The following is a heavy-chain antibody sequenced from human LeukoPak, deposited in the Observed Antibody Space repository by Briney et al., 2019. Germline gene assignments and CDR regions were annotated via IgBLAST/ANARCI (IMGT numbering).Heavy chain of an antibody. V-gene: IGHV3-48*04. CDR1: GFTFSSYS. CDR2: IGSNISTI. CDR3: ARAFYYYDSDY. D-gene: IGHD3-22*01. Sequence: GGSLRLSCAASGFTFSSYSMNWVRQAPGKGLEWVSYIGSNISTIYYADSVKGRFTISRDNAKNSLYPQMNSLRAEDTAVYYCARAFYYYDSDYWGQGTLVTVSS. J-gene: IGHJ4*02.